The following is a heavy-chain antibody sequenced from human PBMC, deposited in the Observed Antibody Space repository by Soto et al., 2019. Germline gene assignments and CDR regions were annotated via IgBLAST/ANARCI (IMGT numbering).Heavy chain of an antibody. J-gene: IGHJ4*02. CDR1: GGSISSGGYY. D-gene: IGHD5-12*01. CDR2: IYYSGST. CDR3: ARGLLGATAGDDYFDY. Sequence: ASETLSLTCTVSGGSISSGGYYWSWIRQHPGKGLERIGYIYYSGSTYYNPSLKSRVTISVDTSKNQFSLKLSSVTAADTAVYYCARGLLGATAGDDYFDYWGQGTLVTVSS. V-gene: IGHV4-31*03.